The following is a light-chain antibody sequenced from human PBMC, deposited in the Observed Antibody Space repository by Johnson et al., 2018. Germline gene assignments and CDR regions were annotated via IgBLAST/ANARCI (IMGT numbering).Light chain of an antibody. J-gene: IGLJ1*01. V-gene: IGLV1-51*02. CDR2: ENN. CDR3: GTWDSSLSAGNV. Sequence: TVLTQPPSVSAAPGQKVTISCSGSSSNIGNNYVSWYQQLPGTAPKLLIYENNKRPSGIPDRFSGSKSGPSATLGITGLQTGDEADYYCGTWDSSLSAGNVFGTGTKVTVL. CDR1: SSNIGNNY.